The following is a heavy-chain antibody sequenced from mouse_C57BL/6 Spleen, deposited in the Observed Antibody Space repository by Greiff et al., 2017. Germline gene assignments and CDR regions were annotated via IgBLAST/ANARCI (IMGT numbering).Heavy chain of an antibody. Sequence: EVNVVESGGGLVKPGGSLKLSCAASGFTFSDYGMHWVRQAPEKGLEWVAYISSGSSTIYYADTVKGRFTISRDNAKNTLFLQMTSLRSEDTAMYYCARNYYYGSKAMDYWGQGTSVTVSS. D-gene: IGHD1-1*01. V-gene: IGHV5-17*01. CDR1: GFTFSDYG. CDR2: ISSGSSTI. J-gene: IGHJ4*01. CDR3: ARNYYYGSKAMDY.